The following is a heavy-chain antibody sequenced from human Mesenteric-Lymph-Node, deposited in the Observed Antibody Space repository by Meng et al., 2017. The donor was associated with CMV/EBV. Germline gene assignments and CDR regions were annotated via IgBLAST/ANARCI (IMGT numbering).Heavy chain of an antibody. Sequence: ACKASGYTCTGYYMHWVRQAPGQGLEWMGRINPNSGGTNYAQKLQGRVTMTTDTSTSTAYMELRSLRSDDTAVYYCARDGFFDWWDYWGQGTLVTVSS. CDR2: INPNSGGT. V-gene: IGHV1-2*06. J-gene: IGHJ4*02. D-gene: IGHD3-9*01. CDR3: ARDGFFDWWDY. CDR1: GYTCTGYY.